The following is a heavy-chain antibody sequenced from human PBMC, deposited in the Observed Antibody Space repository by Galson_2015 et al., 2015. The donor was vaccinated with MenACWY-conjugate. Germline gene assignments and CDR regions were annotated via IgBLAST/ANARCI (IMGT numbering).Heavy chain of an antibody. D-gene: IGHD4-23*01. J-gene: IGHJ4*02. Sequence: SVKVSCKASGGTFSSYAISWVRQAPGQGLEWMGGIIPIFGTANYAQKFQGRVTITADKSTSTAYMELSSLRSDDTAVYYCAREGKSNDYGGNSADYWGQGTLVTVSS. V-gene: IGHV1-69*06. CDR3: AREGKSNDYGGNSADY. CDR2: IIPIFGTA. CDR1: GGTFSSYA.